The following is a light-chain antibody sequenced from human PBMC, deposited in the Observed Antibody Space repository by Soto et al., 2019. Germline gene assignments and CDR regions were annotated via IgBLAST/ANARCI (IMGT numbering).Light chain of an antibody. Sequence: EIVMTQSPATLSVSPGERATLSCRASESISRDYLAWYQQRLGQAPRLLIYGASSGATGIPDRFSGSGSGTDFTLTISRLEPEDFAVYFCQQYNIWPLWTFGRGTKVDIK. CDR2: GAS. V-gene: IGKV3-20*01. CDR3: QQYNIWPLWT. CDR1: ESISRDY. J-gene: IGKJ1*01.